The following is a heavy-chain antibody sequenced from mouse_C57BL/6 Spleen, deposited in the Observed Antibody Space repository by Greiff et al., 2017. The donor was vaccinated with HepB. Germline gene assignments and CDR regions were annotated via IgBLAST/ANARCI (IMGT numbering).Heavy chain of an antibody. Sequence: QVQLQQPGAELVKPGASVKLSCKASGYTFTSYWMQWVKQRPGQGLEWIGEIDPSDSYTNYNQKFKGKATLTVDTSSSTAYMQLSSLTSEDSAVYYCARSGARGMDYWGQGTSVTVSS. J-gene: IGHJ4*01. CDR2: IDPSDSYT. CDR3: ARSGARGMDY. CDR1: GYTFTSYW. V-gene: IGHV1-50*01.